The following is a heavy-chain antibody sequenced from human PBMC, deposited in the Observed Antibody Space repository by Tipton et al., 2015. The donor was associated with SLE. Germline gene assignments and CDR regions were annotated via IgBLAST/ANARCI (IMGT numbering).Heavy chain of an antibody. J-gene: IGHJ6*03. D-gene: IGHD4-11*01. CDR1: GYIFTNYA. CDR2: ISAYDGKK. Sequence: QLVQSGAEVKKPGASLTVSCKGSGYIFTNYAFSWVRQAPGQGLEWMGWISAYDGKKHYPQKLQGRVTMTTDTSTSTAYMELRSLISDDPALYYCAPQSRHDYKPLSTFSYDYFYMDVWGRGSTVSVSS. CDR3: APQSRHDYKPLSTFSYDYFYMDV. V-gene: IGHV1-18*01.